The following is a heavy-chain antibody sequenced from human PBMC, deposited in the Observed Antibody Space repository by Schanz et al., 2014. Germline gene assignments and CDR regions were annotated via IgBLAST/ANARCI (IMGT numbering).Heavy chain of an antibody. J-gene: IGHJ3*02. CDR3: AKVGPYSGSLGAFDI. CDR2: ITDSGGST. Sequence: VQLVESGGGLVKPGGSLRLSCAASGFTFSSYAMSWVRQAPGKGLEWVSAITDSGGSTYYADSVKGRFTISRDNSKNTLYLQMNSLRAEDSAVYYCAKVGPYSGSLGAFDIWGQGTMVTVSS. D-gene: IGHD1-26*01. CDR1: GFTFSSYA. V-gene: IGHV3-23*04.